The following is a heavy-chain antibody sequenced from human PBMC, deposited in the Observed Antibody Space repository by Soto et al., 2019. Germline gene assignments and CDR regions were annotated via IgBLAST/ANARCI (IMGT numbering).Heavy chain of an antibody. J-gene: IGHJ4*02. Sequence: QVQLQESGPGLVKPSGTLSLTCAVSGGSISSSNWWSWVRQPPGKGLEWIGEIYHSGSTNYNPSLRSRVTISVAKSQNRFSLKLSSVTAADTAVYYCAREVGVIGDNYWGQGTLVTVSS. V-gene: IGHV4-4*02. CDR2: IYHSGST. CDR1: GGSISSSNW. CDR3: AREVGVIGDNY. D-gene: IGHD3-10*01.